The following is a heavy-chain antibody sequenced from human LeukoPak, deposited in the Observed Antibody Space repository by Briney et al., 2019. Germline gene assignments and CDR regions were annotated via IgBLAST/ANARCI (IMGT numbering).Heavy chain of an antibody. CDR2: INHSGST. CDR1: GGSFSGYY. CDR3: AKGFRRRLDY. D-gene: IGHD5-24*01. J-gene: IGHJ4*02. Sequence: SETLSLTCAVYGGSFSGYYWSWIRQPPGKGLEWIGEINHSGSTNYNPSLKSRVTISVDTSKNQFSLKLSSVTAADTAVYYCAKGFRRRLDYWGQGTLVTVSS. V-gene: IGHV4-34*01.